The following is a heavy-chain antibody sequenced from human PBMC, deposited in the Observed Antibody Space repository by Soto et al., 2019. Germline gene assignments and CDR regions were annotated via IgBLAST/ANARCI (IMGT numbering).Heavy chain of an antibody. V-gene: IGHV3-30*04. CDR3: VSSYGSGNSYASSYYYGMDV. CDR2: ISQDGTKR. D-gene: IGHD3-10*01. J-gene: IGHJ6*02. CDR1: GFTFSSYV. Sequence: QVHLVESGGGVVQPGTSLRLSCAASGFTFSSYVMHWVRQAPGKGLEWVALISQDGTKREYADSVEGRFTTSRDNSKQTLSLEMKGLRAEDTALYYCVSSYGSGNSYASSYYYGMDVWGQGTTVTVSS.